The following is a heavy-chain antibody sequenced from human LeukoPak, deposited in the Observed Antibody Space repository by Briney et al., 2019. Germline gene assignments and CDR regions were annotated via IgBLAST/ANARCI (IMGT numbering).Heavy chain of an antibody. V-gene: IGHV4-4*02. CDR3: SRENGAFSPFGY. D-gene: IGHD2-8*01. CDR2: VSLSGLT. CDR1: GGSITSTNW. J-gene: IGHJ4*02. Sequence: PSETLSLTCGVSGGSITSTNWWSWVRQPPGQGLEWIGEVSLSGLTNYNPSLSSRVIMALDTPKNHLSLHLTSVTAADTAVYYCSRENGAFSPFGYWGQGYLVTVLS.